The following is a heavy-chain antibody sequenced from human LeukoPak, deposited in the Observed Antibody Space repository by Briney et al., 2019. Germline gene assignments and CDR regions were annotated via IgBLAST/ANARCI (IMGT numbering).Heavy chain of an antibody. CDR1: GGSISSSSYY. D-gene: IGHD3-22*01. Sequence: SETLSLTCTVSGGSISSSSYYWGWIRQPPGKGLEWIGSIYYSGTTYYNPSLKSRVTISVGTSKNQFSLRLSSVTAADTAVYYCARAPRENYFDSSGLPDYFDYWGQGTLVTVSS. CDR2: IYYSGTT. CDR3: ARAPRENYFDSSGLPDYFDY. J-gene: IGHJ4*02. V-gene: IGHV4-39*07.